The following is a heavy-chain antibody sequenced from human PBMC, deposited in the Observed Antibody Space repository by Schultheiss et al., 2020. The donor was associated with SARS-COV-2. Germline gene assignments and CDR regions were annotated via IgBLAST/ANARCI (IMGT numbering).Heavy chain of an antibody. CDR3: ARAVGVLRYFDLDY. Sequence: GGSLRLSCVASGFTLSTYAMSWARQAPGKGLEWVSYISSSSSTIYYADSVKGRFTISRDNAKNSLYLQMNSLRDEDTAVYYCARAVGVLRYFDLDYWGQGTLVTVSS. CDR2: ISSSSSTI. CDR1: GFTLSTYA. J-gene: IGHJ4*02. D-gene: IGHD3-9*01. V-gene: IGHV3-48*02.